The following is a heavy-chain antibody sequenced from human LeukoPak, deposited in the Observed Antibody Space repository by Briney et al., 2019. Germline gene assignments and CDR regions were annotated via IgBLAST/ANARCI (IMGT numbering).Heavy chain of an antibody. CDR2: IYYNGDT. CDR3: ARVTTVPETCSFDY. Sequence: SETLSLTCSVSGDSIIGYSWCWIRQTPGKGLEWIGYIYYNGDTHYTPSLNSRLSMSLDTPKKQFSMNKRSVTAADTAVYYCARVTTVPETCSFDYWGQGTLVTVSS. D-gene: IGHD1-14*01. V-gene: IGHV4-59*01. CDR1: GDSIIGYS. J-gene: IGHJ4*02.